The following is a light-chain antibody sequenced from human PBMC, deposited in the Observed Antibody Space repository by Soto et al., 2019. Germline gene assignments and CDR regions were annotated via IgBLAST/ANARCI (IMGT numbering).Light chain of an antibody. Sequence: EIVLTQSPGTLSLSPGERATLSCRASQSVSSSYLAWYQQESGQAPMLLIYGASSRATGIPDRFSGSGSGTDFSLTISRLEPEDFAVYYCQQYGSSPFTFGPGTKVDIK. V-gene: IGKV3-20*01. CDR2: GAS. J-gene: IGKJ3*01. CDR3: QQYGSSPFT. CDR1: QSVSSSY.